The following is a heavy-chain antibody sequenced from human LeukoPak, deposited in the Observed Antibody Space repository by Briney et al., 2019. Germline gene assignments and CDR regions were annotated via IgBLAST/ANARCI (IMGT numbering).Heavy chain of an antibody. CDR3: AKVGYGTDAFDI. J-gene: IGHJ3*02. CDR2: ISYDGSNK. D-gene: IGHD4-17*01. CDR1: GFTFSSYT. V-gene: IGHV3-30-3*01. Sequence: GGSLRLSCAASGFTFSSYTMHWVRQAPGKGLEWVAVISYDGSNKYYADSVKGRFTISRDNSKNTLYLQMNSLRAEDTAVYYCAKVGYGTDAFDIWGQGTMVTVSS.